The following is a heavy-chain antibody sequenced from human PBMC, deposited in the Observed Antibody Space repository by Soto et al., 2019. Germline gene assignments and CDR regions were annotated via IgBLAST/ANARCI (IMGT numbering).Heavy chain of an antibody. V-gene: IGHV4-59*08. CDR1: GGSISSYY. D-gene: IGHD3-10*01. CDR2: IYYSGST. Sequence: QVQLQESGPGLVKPSETLSLTCTVSGGSISSYYWSWIRQPPGKGLEWIGYIYYSGSTNYNPSLRSGVTISVDTSKNQFSLKLSSVTAADTAVDYCARRGYTMVRGVTINDYYYYYMDVWGKGTTVTVSS. CDR3: ARRGYTMVRGVTINDYYYYYMDV. J-gene: IGHJ6*03.